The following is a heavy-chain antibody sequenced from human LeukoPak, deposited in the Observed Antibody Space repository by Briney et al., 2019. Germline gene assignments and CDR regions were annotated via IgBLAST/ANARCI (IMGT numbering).Heavy chain of an antibody. Sequence: SETLSLTCAVYGGSFSGFHWSWIRQSPGKGLQWIGEISHDESANYNPSLKSRVTISVDTSKNQFSLKLRSVTAADTAVYYCAKSNGYGLIDIWGQGTMVTVSS. D-gene: IGHD3-10*01. CDR1: GGSFSGFH. CDR3: AKSNGYGLIDI. J-gene: IGHJ3*02. CDR2: ISHDESA. V-gene: IGHV4-34*01.